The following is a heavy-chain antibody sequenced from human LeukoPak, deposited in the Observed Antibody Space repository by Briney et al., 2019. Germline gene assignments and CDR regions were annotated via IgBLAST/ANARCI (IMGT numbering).Heavy chain of an antibody. D-gene: IGHD3-3*01. V-gene: IGHV3-30*18. CDR1: GFPFSSYG. CDR3: AKEEGHYDFWR. CDR2: ISYGGSNK. J-gene: IGHJ4*02. Sequence: PGGSLRLSCAASGFPFSSYGMLWVRQAPGEGLEWVAVISYGGSNKYYADSVRGRFTISRDNSEHTLYLQMNSVRGEDRAVFFCAKEEGHYDFWRWGQGTLATVSS.